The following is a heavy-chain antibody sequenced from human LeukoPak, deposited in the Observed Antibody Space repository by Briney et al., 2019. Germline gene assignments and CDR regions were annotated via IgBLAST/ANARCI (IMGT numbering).Heavy chain of an antibody. V-gene: IGHV3-48*04. J-gene: IGHJ4*02. D-gene: IGHD2-21*02. CDR1: GFTFSSYS. CDR3: ARDPRVGDTPSDY. CDR2: ISSSSSTI. Sequence: GGSLRLSCAASGFTFSSYSMHWVRQAPGKGLEWVSYISSSSSTIYYADSVKGRFTISRDNAKNSLYLQMNSLRAEDTAVYYCARDPRVGDTPSDYWGQGTLVTVSS.